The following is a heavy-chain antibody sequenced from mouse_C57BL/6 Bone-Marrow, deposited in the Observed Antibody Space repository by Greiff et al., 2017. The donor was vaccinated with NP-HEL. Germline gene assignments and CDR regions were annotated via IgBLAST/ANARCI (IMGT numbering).Heavy chain of an antibody. Sequence: QVQLQQSGAELVRPGASVTLSCKASGYTFTDYEMHWVQQTPVHGLEWIGAIDPETGGTAYNQKFQGKAILTAAKSSSTAYMELRSLTSEDSAVYYCTRSIPHGSSYYFDYWGQGTTLTVSS. D-gene: IGHD1-1*01. CDR2: IDPETGGT. CDR1: GYTFTDYE. V-gene: IGHV1-15*01. J-gene: IGHJ2*01. CDR3: TRSIPHGSSYYFDY.